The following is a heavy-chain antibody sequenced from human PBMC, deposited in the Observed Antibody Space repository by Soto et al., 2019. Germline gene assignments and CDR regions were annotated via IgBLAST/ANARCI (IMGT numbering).Heavy chain of an antibody. CDR2: ISAYNGNT. CDR1: GYTFTSYG. Sequence: ASVKVSCKASGYTFTSYGISWVRQAPGQGLEWMGWISAYNGNTNYAQKLQGRVTMTTDTSTSTAYMELRSLRSGDTAVYHCSRDEWSWGAWTEERDAFDIWGQGTMVTVSS. V-gene: IGHV1-18*01. D-gene: IGHD1-26*01. J-gene: IGHJ3*02. CDR3: SRDEWSWGAWTEERDAFDI.